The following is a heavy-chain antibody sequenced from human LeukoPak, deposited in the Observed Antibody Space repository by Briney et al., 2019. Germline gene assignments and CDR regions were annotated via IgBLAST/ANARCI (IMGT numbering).Heavy chain of an antibody. J-gene: IGHJ4*02. CDR1: GYSFANYW. D-gene: IGHD3-10*01. Sequence: GESLMISCKGSGYSFANYWIAWVRQMPGKGLEWMGIIYPGDSDDRYSPSFRGQVTISVDKSISTAYLQWSSLKASDTAMYYCARGMVRGVITGATDYWGQGTLVTVSS. V-gene: IGHV5-51*01. CDR3: ARGMVRGVITGATDY. CDR2: IYPGDSDD.